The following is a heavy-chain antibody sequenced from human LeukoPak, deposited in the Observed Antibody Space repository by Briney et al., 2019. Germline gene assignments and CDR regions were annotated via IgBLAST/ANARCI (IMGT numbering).Heavy chain of an antibody. V-gene: IGHV3-48*02. CDR3: ASDPLWFGELYVDY. J-gene: IGHJ4*02. CDR2: ISSSSSTI. Sequence: GGSLRLSCAASGFTFSNYSMNWVRQAPGKGLEWVSYISSSSSTIYYADSVKGRFTISRDNAKNSLYLQMNSLRDEDTAVYYCASDPLWFGELYVDYWGQGTLVTVSS. D-gene: IGHD3-10*01. CDR1: GFTFSNYS.